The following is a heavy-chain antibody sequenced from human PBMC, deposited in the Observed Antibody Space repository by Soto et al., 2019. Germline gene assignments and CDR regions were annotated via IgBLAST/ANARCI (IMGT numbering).Heavy chain of an antibody. J-gene: IGHJ4*02. CDR1: GGSISSYY. Sequence: ASETLSLTCTVSGGSISSYYWSWIRQPAGKGLEWIGRIYTSGSTNYNPSLKSRVTMSVDTSKNQFSLKLSSVTAADTAVYYCARDSLPEGGAAFDYWGQGTLVTVSS. V-gene: IGHV4-4*07. CDR3: ARDSLPEGGAAFDY. CDR2: IYTSGST. D-gene: IGHD1-26*01.